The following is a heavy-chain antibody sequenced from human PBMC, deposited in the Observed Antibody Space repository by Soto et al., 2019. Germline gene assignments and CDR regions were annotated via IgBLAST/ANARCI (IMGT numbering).Heavy chain of an antibody. CDR2: IYWDDDK. J-gene: IGHJ6*02. CDR3: AFSWHPGYYGSGSYRYGMDV. CDR1: GFSLSTSGVG. D-gene: IGHD3-10*01. Sequence: SGPTLVNPTQTLTLTCTFSGFSLSTSGVGVGWIRQPPGKALEWLALIYWDDDKRYSPSLKSRLTITKDTSKNQVVFTMTNMDPVDTATYYFAFSWHPGYYGSGSYRYGMDVWGQGTTVTVSS. V-gene: IGHV2-5*02.